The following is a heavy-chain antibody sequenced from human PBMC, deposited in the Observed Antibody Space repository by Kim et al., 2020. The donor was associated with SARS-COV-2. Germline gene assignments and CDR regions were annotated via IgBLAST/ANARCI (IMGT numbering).Heavy chain of an antibody. CDR3: ARDCSGGSCYSI. J-gene: IGHJ4*02. D-gene: IGHD2-15*01. V-gene: IGHV3-48*02. Sequence: GGSLRLSCAASGFTFSSYNMNWVRRAPGKGLEWVSYISSSSSTIYYADSVKGRFTISRDNAKNSLYLQMNSLRDEDTAVYYCARDCSGGSCYSIWGQGTLVTVSS. CDR2: ISSSSSTI. CDR1: GFTFSSYN.